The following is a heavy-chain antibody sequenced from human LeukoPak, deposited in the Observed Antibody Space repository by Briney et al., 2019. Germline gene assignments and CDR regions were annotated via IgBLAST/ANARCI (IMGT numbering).Heavy chain of an antibody. CDR2: INPSGGST. CDR3: ASEITMVRGVIIDDY. V-gene: IGHV1-46*01. Sequence: ASVKVSCKASGYTFTSYYMHWVRQAPGQGLEWMGIINPSGGSTSYAQKFQGRVTMTRDTSTSTVYMELSSLRSEDTAVYYCASEITMVRGVIIDDYWGQGTLVTVSS. CDR1: GYTFTSYY. D-gene: IGHD3-10*01. J-gene: IGHJ4*02.